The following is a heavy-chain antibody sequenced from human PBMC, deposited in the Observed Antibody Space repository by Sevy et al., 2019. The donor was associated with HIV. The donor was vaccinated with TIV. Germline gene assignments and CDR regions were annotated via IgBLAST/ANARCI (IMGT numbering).Heavy chain of an antibody. CDR1: GFSFSTSRVG. J-gene: IGHJ4*02. CDR3: AHRRSKGITITEFDY. Sequence: SGPTLVKPTQTLTLTCTFSGFSFSTSRVGVGWIRQPPGKAPEWLAMIYWDGDTRYSPSLMNRLTITKDTSKDQVVLRMANMEPVDTGTYYCAHRRSKGITITEFDYWGQGTLVTVSS. V-gene: IGHV2-5*02. D-gene: IGHD3-9*01. CDR2: IYWDGDT.